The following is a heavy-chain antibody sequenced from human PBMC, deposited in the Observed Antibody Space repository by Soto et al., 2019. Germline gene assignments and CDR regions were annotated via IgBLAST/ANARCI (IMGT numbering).Heavy chain of an antibody. CDR2: ISAYNGNT. CDR1: GYTFTSYG. CDR3: ARDLGQQLFDY. J-gene: IGHJ4*02. D-gene: IGHD6-13*01. V-gene: IGHV1-18*01. Sequence: QVQLVQSGAEVKKPGASVKVSCKASGYTFTSYGISWVRKAPGQGLEWMGWISAYNGNTNYAQKLQGRGTMTTDTSTSTGYMELRSLRSDDTAVYYFARDLGQQLFDYWGQGTLVTVSS.